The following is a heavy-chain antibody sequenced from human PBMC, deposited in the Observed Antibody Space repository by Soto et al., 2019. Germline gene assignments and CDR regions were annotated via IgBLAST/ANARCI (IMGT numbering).Heavy chain of an antibody. CDR2: INTDGSRT. V-gene: IGHV3-74*01. D-gene: IGHD1-7*01. CDR3: ARSGGTTGK. CDR1: GFTFSTYW. Sequence: VQLVESGGGLVQPGGSLRLSCAASGFTFSTYWMHWVRQAPGKGLVWVSRINTDGSRTTYVDSVKGRFTISRDNANNRVYLQMNSLRAEDTAVYYCARSGGTTGKWGQGTLVTVSS. J-gene: IGHJ4*02.